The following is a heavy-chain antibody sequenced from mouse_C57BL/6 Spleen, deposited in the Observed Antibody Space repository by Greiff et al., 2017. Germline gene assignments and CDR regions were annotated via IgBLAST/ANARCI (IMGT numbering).Heavy chain of an antibody. D-gene: IGHD2-5*01. CDR1: GFTFSSYA. CDR3: ARDRSNYVSAMDY. J-gene: IGHJ4*01. V-gene: IGHV5-4*01. Sequence: EVQVVESGGGLVKPGGSLKLSCAASGFTFSSYAMSWVRQTPEKRLEWVATISDGGSYTYYPDNVKGRFTISRDNAKNNLYLQMSHLKSEDTAMYYCARDRSNYVSAMDYWGQGTSVTVSS. CDR2: ISDGGSYT.